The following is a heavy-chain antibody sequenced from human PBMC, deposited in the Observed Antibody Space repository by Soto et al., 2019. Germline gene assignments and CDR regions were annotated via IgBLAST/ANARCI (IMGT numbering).Heavy chain of an antibody. Sequence: GGSLRLSCAASGFTFSNYGMSWVRQSPGKGLEWVSVISGSGGSTYYADSVKGRFTLSRDNSKNTVYLQMNSLRAEDTAVYYCAKDSPVGVPLLRDLHDWGQGTLVTVSS. CDR2: ISGSGGST. V-gene: IGHV3-23*01. D-gene: IGHD2-15*01. J-gene: IGHJ4*02. CDR3: AKDSPVGVPLLRDLHD. CDR1: GFTFSNYG.